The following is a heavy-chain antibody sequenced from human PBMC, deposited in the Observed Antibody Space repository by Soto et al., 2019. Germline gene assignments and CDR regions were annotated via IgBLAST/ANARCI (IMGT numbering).Heavy chain of an antibody. Sequence: PGGCLRLSCAASGFTFSSYGMHWVRQAPGKGLEWMAIISSDGSNKYYADSVKGRFTISRDNSRNTLHLQMNSLRAEDTAMYFCAKGDPNWNYVLYAWGQGTLVTGSS. J-gene: IGHJ5*02. D-gene: IGHD1-7*01. CDR3: AKGDPNWNYVLYA. CDR1: GFTFSSYG. V-gene: IGHV3-30*18. CDR2: ISSDGSNK.